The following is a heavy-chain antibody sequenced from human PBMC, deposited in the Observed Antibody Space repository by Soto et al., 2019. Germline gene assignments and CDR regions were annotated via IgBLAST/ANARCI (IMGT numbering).Heavy chain of an antibody. CDR3: ASSGGVEEY. Sequence: QVQLVESGGGVVQPGRSLRLSCAASEFTFSNYGMYWIRQAPGKGLEWVAVISYDGSNKFYADSVKGRFTISRDNSKNTLYLQMNSLRAEDTAVHYCASSGGVEEYWGQGTLVTVSS. V-gene: IGHV3-30*03. CDR1: EFTFSNYG. CDR2: ISYDGSNK. J-gene: IGHJ4*02. D-gene: IGHD3-10*01.